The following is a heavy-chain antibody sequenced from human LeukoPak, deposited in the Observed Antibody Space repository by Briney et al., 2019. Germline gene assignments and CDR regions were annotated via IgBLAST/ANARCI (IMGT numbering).Heavy chain of an antibody. CDR2: MNPNSGNT. CDR3: AREDGGYSYGYFYCYYGMDV. J-gene: IGHJ6*02. V-gene: IGHV1-8*01. Sequence: GASVKVSCKASGYTFTSYDINWVRQATGQGLEWMGWMNPNSGNTGYAQKFQGRVTMTRNTSISTAYMELSSLRSEDTAVYYCAREDGGYSYGYFYCYYGMDVWGQGTTVTVSS. CDR1: GYTFTSYD. D-gene: IGHD5-18*01.